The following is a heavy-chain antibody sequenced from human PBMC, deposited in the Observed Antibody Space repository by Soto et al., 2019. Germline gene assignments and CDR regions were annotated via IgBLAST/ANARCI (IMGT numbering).Heavy chain of an antibody. CDR1: GYSFTSYW. V-gene: IGHV5-10-1*01. D-gene: IGHD6-19*01. CDR2: IDPSDSYT. Sequence: GESPKISCKGSGYSFTSYWIRWVRQMHGKGLEWMGTIDPSDSYTNYSPSFQGHVTMSADKSISTAYLQWRSLKASDTAMYYCARHPAIAVAGAVYGMDVWGQGTTVTVSS. J-gene: IGHJ6*02. CDR3: ARHPAIAVAGAVYGMDV.